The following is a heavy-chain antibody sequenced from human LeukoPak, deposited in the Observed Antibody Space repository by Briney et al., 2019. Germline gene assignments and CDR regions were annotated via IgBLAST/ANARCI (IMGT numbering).Heavy chain of an antibody. CDR2: IFNSGST. D-gene: IGHD3-10*01. CDR1: GDSLSSYS. CDR3: ARGIRGVIITTNYYNMDV. J-gene: IGHJ6*03. V-gene: IGHV4-59*01. Sequence: SETLSLTCTVSGDSLSSYSWSWIRQPPGEGLEWIGYIFNSGSTTYNPSLESRVTISLDTSKNQFSLRLSSVTAADSAVYYCARGIRGVIITTNYYNMDVWGPGTTVIVSS.